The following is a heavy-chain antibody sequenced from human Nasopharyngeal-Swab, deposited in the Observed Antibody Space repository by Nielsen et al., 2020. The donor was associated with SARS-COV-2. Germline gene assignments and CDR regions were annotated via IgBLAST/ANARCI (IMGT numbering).Heavy chain of an antibody. CDR3: ARVVTMINYYYYGMDV. CDR1: GFTFSSYN. CDR2: ISSSSSYI. J-gene: IGHJ6*02. Sequence: GESLKISCAASGFTFSSYNMNWVRQAPGKGLEWVSSISSSSSYIYYADSVKGRFTISRDKAKNSLYLQMNSLRAEDTAVYYCARVVTMINYYYYGMDVWGQGTTVTVSS. V-gene: IGHV3-21*04. D-gene: IGHD3-22*01.